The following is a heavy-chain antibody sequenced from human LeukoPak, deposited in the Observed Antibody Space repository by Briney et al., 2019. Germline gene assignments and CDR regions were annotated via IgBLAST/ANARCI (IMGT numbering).Heavy chain of an antibody. J-gene: IGHJ6*02. V-gene: IGHV3-64*01. CDR2: ISSNGGST. CDR1: GFTFTSYT. Sequence: GGSLRLSCAVSGFTFTSYTMHWVRQAPGKGLEDVSAISSNGGSTYYANSVKGRFTISRDNSKNTLYLQMGSLRAEDMAVYYCARVHSSNYYYGMDVWGQGTTVTVSS. D-gene: IGHD5-18*01. CDR3: ARVHSSNYYYGMDV.